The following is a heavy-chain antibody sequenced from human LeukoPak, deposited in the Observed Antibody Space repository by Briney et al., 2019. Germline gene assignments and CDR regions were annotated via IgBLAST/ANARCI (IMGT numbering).Heavy chain of an antibody. J-gene: IGHJ4*02. V-gene: IGHV4-59*08. CDR2: IYYSGST. CDR3: ARVALNFGFDY. D-gene: IGHD3-16*01. CDR1: GGSISSYY. Sequence: SETLSLTCTVSGGSISSYYWSWIRQPPGKGLEWIGYIYYSGSTNYNPSLKSRVTISVDTSKNQFSLKLSSVTAADTAVYYCARVALNFGFDYWGQGTLVTVSS.